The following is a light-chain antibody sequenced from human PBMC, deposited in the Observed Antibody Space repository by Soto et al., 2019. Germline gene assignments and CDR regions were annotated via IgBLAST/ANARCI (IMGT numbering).Light chain of an antibody. CDR3: QQYVSSVT. J-gene: IGKJ4*01. CDR1: QSVSSSY. Sequence: ETVLTQSPGTLSLSPGERATLSCRASQSVSSSYLAWYQQKPGQAPRLLIYDASSRATGIPDRFSGSGSGTDFTLTISRLEPEDFAVYYCQQYVSSVTFGGGTKVEIK. CDR2: DAS. V-gene: IGKV3-20*01.